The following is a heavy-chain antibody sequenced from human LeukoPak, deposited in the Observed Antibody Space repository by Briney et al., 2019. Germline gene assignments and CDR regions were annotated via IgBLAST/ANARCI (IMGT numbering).Heavy chain of an antibody. Sequence: SETLSLTCTVSGGSISSAYWSWIRQPPGKGLEWIGYISYSGSTNYNPSLKSRVTISLDKSKNQFSLKVSSVTAADTAVYYCARGVRWLQLCYFASWGQGTLVTVSS. D-gene: IGHD5-24*01. V-gene: IGHV4-59*01. CDR3: ARGVRWLQLCYFAS. CDR1: GGSISSAY. J-gene: IGHJ4*02. CDR2: ISYSGST.